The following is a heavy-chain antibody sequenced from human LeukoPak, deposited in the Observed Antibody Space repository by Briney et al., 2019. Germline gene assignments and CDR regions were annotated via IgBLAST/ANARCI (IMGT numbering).Heavy chain of an antibody. V-gene: IGHV3-30*18. CDR3: AQDNYYDSSGYYYFVY. J-gene: IGHJ4*02. Sequence: SGGSLRLSCAASGFTFSSYGMHWVRQAPGKGLEWVAVISYDGSNKYYADSVKGRFTISRDNSKNTLYLQMNSLRAEDTAVYYCAQDNYYDSSGYYYFVYWGQGTLVTVSS. CDR2: ISYDGSNK. D-gene: IGHD3-22*01. CDR1: GFTFSSYG.